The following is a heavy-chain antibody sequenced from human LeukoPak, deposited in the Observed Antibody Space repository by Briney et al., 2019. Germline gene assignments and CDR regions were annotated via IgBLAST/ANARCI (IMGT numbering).Heavy chain of an antibody. CDR2: IIPIFGTA. Sequence: ASVKVSCKASGGTFSSYAISWVRQAPGQGLEWMGGIIPIFGTANYAQKFQGRVTITADESTSTAYMELSSLRSEDTAVYYCARGDRSGYYYGPFDYWGQGTLVTVSS. V-gene: IGHV1-69*01. CDR3: ARGDRSGYYYGPFDY. CDR1: GGTFSSYA. J-gene: IGHJ4*02. D-gene: IGHD3-22*01.